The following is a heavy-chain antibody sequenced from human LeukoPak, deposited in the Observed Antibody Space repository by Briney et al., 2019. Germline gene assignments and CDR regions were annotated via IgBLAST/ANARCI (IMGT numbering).Heavy chain of an antibody. CDR2: VKQDGSDK. CDR3: ARHCTNGVCLDY. D-gene: IGHD2-8*01. Sequence: GWSLRLSCAASGFTFTSHWMSWVRQLPGKGLEWVAKVKQDGSDKYYVDSVKGRFTISRDNAKNSVNLQMNSLRAEDTAVYYCARHCTNGVCLDYWGQGTLVTVSS. CDR1: GFTFTSHW. V-gene: IGHV3-7*01. J-gene: IGHJ4*02.